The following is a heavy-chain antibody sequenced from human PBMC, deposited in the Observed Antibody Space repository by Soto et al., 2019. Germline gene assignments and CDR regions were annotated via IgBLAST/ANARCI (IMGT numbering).Heavy chain of an antibody. Sequence: SETLSLTCAVSGGSISSSNWWSWVRQPPGKGLEWIGEIYHSGSTNYNPSLKSRVTISVDKSKNQFSLKLSSVTAADTAVYYCARGFLEWISPSFDYWGQGTLVTVS. D-gene: IGHD3-3*01. CDR1: GGSISSSNW. CDR2: IYHSGST. CDR3: ARGFLEWISPSFDY. J-gene: IGHJ4*02. V-gene: IGHV4-4*02.